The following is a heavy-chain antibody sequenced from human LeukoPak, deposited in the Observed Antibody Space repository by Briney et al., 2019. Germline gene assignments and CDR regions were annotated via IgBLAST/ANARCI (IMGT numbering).Heavy chain of an antibody. Sequence: GPSLRLSFAASGFTFSSNWTRWVRQAAGKGLEWVDNIKQDGSEKYYVDSVKGRFTISRDNAKNSLYLQMNSLRAEDTAVYYCARGRAVAGLKFDPWGQGTLVTVSS. J-gene: IGHJ5*02. CDR1: GFTFSSNW. V-gene: IGHV3-7*01. CDR2: IKQDGSEK. CDR3: ARGRAVAGLKFDP. D-gene: IGHD6-19*01.